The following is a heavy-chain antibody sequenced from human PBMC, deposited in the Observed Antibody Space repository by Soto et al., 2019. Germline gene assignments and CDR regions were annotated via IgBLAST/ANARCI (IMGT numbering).Heavy chain of an antibody. J-gene: IGHJ3*02. Sequence: SETLSLTCAFSGGSFNDYYWSWLRQPPGKGLDWIGEITHSGLTTYNAYLKSRITMSVDTTKNRFXMKLSSVTAADPAGYYCARVYSKTVSTDAFEIWGKGTGVS. CDR2: ITHSGLT. CDR1: GGSFNDYY. D-gene: IGHD5-12*01. CDR3: ARVYSKTVSTDAFEI. V-gene: IGHV4-34*01.